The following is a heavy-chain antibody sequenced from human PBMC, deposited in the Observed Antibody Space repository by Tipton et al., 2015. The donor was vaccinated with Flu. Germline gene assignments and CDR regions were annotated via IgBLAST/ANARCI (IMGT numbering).Heavy chain of an antibody. D-gene: IGHD2-2*01. Sequence: SLRLSCAASGFTFSSYEMNWVRQAPGKGLEWVSYISSSGSTIYYADSVKGRFTISRDNAKNSLYLQMNSLRAEDTAVYYCATLPAIVVVPAATRMDVWGQGTTVTVSS. CDR2: ISSSGSTI. J-gene: IGHJ6*02. CDR3: ATLPAIVVVPAATRMDV. CDR1: GFTFSSYE. V-gene: IGHV3-48*03.